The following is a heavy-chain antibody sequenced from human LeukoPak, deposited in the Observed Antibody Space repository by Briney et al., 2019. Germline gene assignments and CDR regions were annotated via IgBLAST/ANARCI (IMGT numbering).Heavy chain of an antibody. CDR1: GFTVSSNY. V-gene: IGHV3-21*01. CDR3: ARIRDPSQGDGYFDY. Sequence: PGGSLRLSCAASGFTVSSNYMSWVRQAPGKGLEWVSSISTSSSYIYYADSLKGRFTISRDNAKNSLYLQMNSLRAEDTAVYYCARIRDPSQGDGYFDYWGQGTLVTVSS. J-gene: IGHJ4*02. D-gene: IGHD3-16*01. CDR2: ISTSSSYI.